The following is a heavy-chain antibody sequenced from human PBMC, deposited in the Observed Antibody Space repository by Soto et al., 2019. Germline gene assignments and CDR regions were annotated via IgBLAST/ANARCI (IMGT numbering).Heavy chain of an antibody. Sequence: ESLKISCKGSGYNFACYWIALVRQMPGKGLELMGIIYPSDSDTRYRPSFQGQVTISADKSISSAYLQWSSLRASDTAMYYCARGGVSTRTFDYWGQGTPVTVSS. D-gene: IGHD3-3*01. J-gene: IGHJ4*02. CDR2: IYPSDSDT. V-gene: IGHV5-51*01. CDR1: GYNFACYW. CDR3: ARGGVSTRTFDY.